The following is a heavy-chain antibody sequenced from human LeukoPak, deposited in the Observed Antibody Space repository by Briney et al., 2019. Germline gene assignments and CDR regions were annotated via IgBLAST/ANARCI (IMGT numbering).Heavy chain of an antibody. CDR2: ITSGGDYI. Sequence: PGGSLRLSCAASGFTFNTFNMNWVRQAPGKGLEWVSSITSGGDYIYYADSVKGRFTTSRDNAKNSLSLQLNSLRVEDTAVYYCARGHYDVLAASYKWTPDYWGQGTLVTVSP. CDR3: ARGHYDVLAASYKWTPDY. J-gene: IGHJ4*02. CDR1: GFTFNTFN. D-gene: IGHD3-9*01. V-gene: IGHV3-21*01.